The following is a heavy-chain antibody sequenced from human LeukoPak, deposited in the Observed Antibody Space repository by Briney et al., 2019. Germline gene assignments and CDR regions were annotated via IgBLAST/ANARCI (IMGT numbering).Heavy chain of an antibody. J-gene: IGHJ5*02. Sequence: ASVKVSCKASGYTFTSYDINWVRQATGQGLEWMGWMNPNSGNTGYAQKFLGRVTITRNTSISTAYMELSSLRSEDTAVYYCARAGRITIFGVVIIGNNWFDPWGQGTLVTVS. CDR2: MNPNSGNT. CDR1: GYTFTSYD. V-gene: IGHV1-8*03. CDR3: ARAGRITIFGVVIIGNNWFDP. D-gene: IGHD3-3*01.